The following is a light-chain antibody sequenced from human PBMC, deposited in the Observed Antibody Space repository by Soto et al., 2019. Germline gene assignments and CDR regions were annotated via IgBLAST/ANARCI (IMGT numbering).Light chain of an antibody. CDR1: SSDVGGYNY. CDR2: EVS. J-gene: IGLJ1*01. V-gene: IGLV2-14*01. Sequence: QSALTQPASVSGSPGQSITISCTGTSSDVGGYNYVSWSQHHPGKAPKLMIYEVSHRPSGVSNRFSGSKSGNTASLTISGLQAEDEADYYCSSYTTTNTYVFGTGNKVTVL. CDR3: SSYTTTNTYV.